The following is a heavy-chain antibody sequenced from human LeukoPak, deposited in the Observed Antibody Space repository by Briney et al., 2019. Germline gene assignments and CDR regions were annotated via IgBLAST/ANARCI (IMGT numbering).Heavy chain of an antibody. V-gene: IGHV4-4*02. J-gene: IGHJ5*02. Sequence: SETPSLTCTVSSDSIFTSNWWSWVRQPPGKGLEWIGQIFHSGSTSYSPSLKSRVTISVDTSKNHFSLNLSAVTAADTAVYYCARARKYNGNPNWIDLWGQGVLVTVSS. D-gene: IGHD2-8*01. CDR2: IFHSGST. CDR1: SDSIFTSNW. CDR3: ARARKYNGNPNWIDL.